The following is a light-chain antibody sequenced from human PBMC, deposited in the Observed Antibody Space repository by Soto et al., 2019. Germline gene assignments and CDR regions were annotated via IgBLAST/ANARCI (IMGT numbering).Light chain of an antibody. CDR3: QQRVT. J-gene: IGKJ4*01. V-gene: IGKV3-20*01. CDR1: QSVSSSY. CDR2: GAS. Sequence: EIVLTQSPGTLSLSPGERATLSCRASQSVSSSYLAWYQQKPGQAPRLLIYGASSRATGIPDRFSGSGSGTDFTLTISRLEPADFAVYYCQQRVTFGGGTKVEIK.